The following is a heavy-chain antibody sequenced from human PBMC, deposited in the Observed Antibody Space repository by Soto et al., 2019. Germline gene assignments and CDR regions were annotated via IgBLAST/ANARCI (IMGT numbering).Heavy chain of an antibody. V-gene: IGHV3-33*01. J-gene: IGHJ4*02. Sequence: GGSLRLSCAASGFTFSSYGMHWVRQAPGKGLEWVAVIWYDGSNKYYADSVKGRFTISRDNSKNTLYLQMNSLRAEDTAVYYCARTYYYDSSGYYPGDYWGQGTLVTVSS. CDR2: IWYDGSNK. D-gene: IGHD3-22*01. CDR1: GFTFSSYG. CDR3: ARTYYYDSSGYYPGDY.